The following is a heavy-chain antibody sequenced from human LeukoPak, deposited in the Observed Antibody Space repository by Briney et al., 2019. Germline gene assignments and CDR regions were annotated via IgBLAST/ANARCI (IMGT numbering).Heavy chain of an antibody. CDR1: GFPFSSYG. Sequence: PGRSLSLSCAASGFPFSSYGMQWVRQAPGRGVVWVAVIWHDGYNTYYADSVKGRFLLSRDNSLNTLYLQMNGLRAEDTAVYYCARDSDYGDGFDYWGQGTLVTVSS. J-gene: IGHJ4*02. CDR3: ARDSDYGDGFDY. V-gene: IGHV3-33*01. CDR2: IWHDGYNT. D-gene: IGHD4-17*01.